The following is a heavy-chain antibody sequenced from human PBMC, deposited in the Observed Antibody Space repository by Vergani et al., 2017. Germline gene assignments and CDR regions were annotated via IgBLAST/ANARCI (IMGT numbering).Heavy chain of an antibody. V-gene: IGHV4-39*07. Sequence: QLQLQESGPGLVKPSETLSLTCTVSGGSISSSSYYWGWIRQPPGKGLEWIGSIYYSGSTYYNPSLKSRVTISVDTSKNQFSLKLSSVTAADTAVYYCAKFGGVIVILGYWGQGTLVTVSS. J-gene: IGHJ4*02. D-gene: IGHD3-16*02. CDR1: GGSISSSSYY. CDR3: AKFGGVIVILGY. CDR2: IYYSGST.